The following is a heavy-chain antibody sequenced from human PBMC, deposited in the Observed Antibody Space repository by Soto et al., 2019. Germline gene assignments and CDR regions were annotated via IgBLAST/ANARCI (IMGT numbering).Heavy chain of an antibody. J-gene: IGHJ4*02. D-gene: IGHD1-1*01. CDR2: INDYGTTI. Sequence: GGSLRLSCAASGFTLGNYWMHWVRQAPGKGLVWVSRINDYGTTINYAESVEGRFIISRDDAKSEVYLQMNNLRAEDSAVYYCARGGLEPFDYWGQGDLVTGFS. CDR1: GFTLGNYW. V-gene: IGHV3-74*01. CDR3: ARGGLEPFDY.